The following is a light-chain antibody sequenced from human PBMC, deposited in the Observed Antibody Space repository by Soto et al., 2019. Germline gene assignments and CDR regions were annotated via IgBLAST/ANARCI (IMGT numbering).Light chain of an antibody. V-gene: IGKV3-20*01. Sequence: IVMTQSPATLSVPTGERATLSCRASQSVSSSYLAWYQQKPGQAPRLLIYGASSRATGIPDRFSGSGSGTDFTLTISRLEPEDFAVYYCQQYGSSRTFGQGTKVDI. CDR2: GAS. CDR1: QSVSSSY. CDR3: QQYGSSRT. J-gene: IGKJ1*01.